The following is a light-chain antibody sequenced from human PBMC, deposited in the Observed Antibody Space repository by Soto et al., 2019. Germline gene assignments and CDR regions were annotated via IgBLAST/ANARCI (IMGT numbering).Light chain of an antibody. CDR2: EGS. Sequence: EIVMTQSPATLSVSPGERATLSCRASQSIGIHLAWYQQKPGQPPSLLIYEGSTRATGVPARFSGSGSGTDFTLTISILQSADFALYYCQQYNDWPRTFGQGTKVDIK. V-gene: IGKV3-15*01. CDR3: QQYNDWPRT. CDR1: QSIGIH. J-gene: IGKJ1*01.